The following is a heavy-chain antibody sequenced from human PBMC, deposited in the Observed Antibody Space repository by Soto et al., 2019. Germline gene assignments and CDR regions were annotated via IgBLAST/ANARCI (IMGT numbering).Heavy chain of an antibody. D-gene: IGHD3-22*01. V-gene: IGHV3-23*01. CDR1: KFTFSSYA. Sequence: EVQLLESGGVLVQPGGSLRLSCAASKFTFSSYAMSWVRRAPGKGLEWVSAMSGSGDITSYADSVKGRFTISIDNAKNTLHLQMHSRRAEDTAVYYCAKDSSGYYDAFDIWGQGTMVTVSS. CDR2: MSGSGDIT. J-gene: IGHJ3*02. CDR3: AKDSSGYYDAFDI.